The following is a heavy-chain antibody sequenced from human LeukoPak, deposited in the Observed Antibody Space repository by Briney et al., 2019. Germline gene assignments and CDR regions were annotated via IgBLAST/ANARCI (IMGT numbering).Heavy chain of an antibody. D-gene: IGHD6-19*01. CDR2: ISSSSSTI. CDR3: ARDLYSSAWYGIH. J-gene: IGHJ4*02. CDR1: GFTFSSYS. V-gene: IGHV3-48*04. Sequence: PGRSLRLSCAASGFTFSSYSMNWVRQAPGKGLEWVSYISSSSSTIYYADSVKGRFTISRDNAKNSLYLQMNSLRVDDTAVYYCARDLYSSAWYGIHWGQGTLVTVSS.